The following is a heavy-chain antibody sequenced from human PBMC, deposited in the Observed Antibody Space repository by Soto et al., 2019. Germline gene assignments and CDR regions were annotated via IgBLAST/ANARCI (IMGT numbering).Heavy chain of an antibody. V-gene: IGHV3-33*01. J-gene: IGHJ4*02. CDR1: GFTFSSNG. Sequence: GGSLRLSCAASGFTFSSNGMHWVRQAPGKGLEWVAVIWYDGSNKYYADSVKGRFTISRDNSKNTLYLQMNSLRAEDTAVYYCARGWGRSYFDYWGQGTLVTVSS. D-gene: IGHD3-16*01. CDR3: ARGWGRSYFDY. CDR2: IWYDGSNK.